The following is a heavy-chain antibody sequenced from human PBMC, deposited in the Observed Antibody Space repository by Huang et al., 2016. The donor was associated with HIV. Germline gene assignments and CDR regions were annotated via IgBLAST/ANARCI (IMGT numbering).Heavy chain of an antibody. CDR2: SYPGDSDT. CDR1: GYSFNTYW. J-gene: IGHJ3*01. Sequence: EVQLVQSGAEVKKPGESLKISCQGSGYSFNTYWIAWVRQMPGKGPEWMGISYPGDSDTRYSPYFQGQVTISADKSIDTAYLQWRSRKASDTAMYYCARKFSSTWYRAFDLWGQGTMVTVSS. D-gene: IGHD6-13*01. CDR3: ARKFSSTWYRAFDL. V-gene: IGHV5-51*01.